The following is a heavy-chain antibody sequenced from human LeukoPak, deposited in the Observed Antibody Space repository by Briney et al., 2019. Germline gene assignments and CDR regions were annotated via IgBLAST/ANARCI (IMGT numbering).Heavy chain of an antibody. J-gene: IGHJ4*02. D-gene: IGHD2-15*01. CDR1: GFTFSSYG. CDR2: IWYDGSNK. V-gene: IGHV3-33*01. CDR3: ARDGGKGGSYFDY. Sequence: PGGSLRLSCAASGFTFSSYGMHWVRQAPGKGLEWVAVIWYDGSNKYYADSVKGRFTTSRDNSKNTLYLQMNSLRAEDTAVYYCARDGGKGGSYFDYWGQGTLVTVSS.